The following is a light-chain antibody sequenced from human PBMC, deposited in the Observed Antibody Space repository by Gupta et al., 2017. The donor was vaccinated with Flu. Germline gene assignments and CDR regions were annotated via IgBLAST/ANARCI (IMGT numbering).Light chain of an antibody. CDR1: SSDIGNYNR. J-gene: IGLJ1*01. V-gene: IGLV2-18*02. CDR2: EVS. CDR3: SSYTTSSTYV. Sequence: QSALTQPPSVSGSPGPSVTISCTGTSSDIGNYNRVSWYQQSPGTAPKLMIYEVSNRPAGAPDRFSGSKSGNTASLTISGRQAEDEADFYCSSYTTSSTYVFGTGTKVTVL.